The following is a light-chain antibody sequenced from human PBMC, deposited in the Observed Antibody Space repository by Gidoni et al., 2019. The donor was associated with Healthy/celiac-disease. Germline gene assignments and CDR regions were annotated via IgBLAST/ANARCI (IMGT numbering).Light chain of an antibody. CDR2: AAS. CDR3: QRSYSTPVT. CDR1: QTISSY. J-gene: IGKJ2*01. V-gene: IGKV1-39*01. Sequence: DFQMTQSPSSLSASVGDRVTITCRASQTISSYLNWYQQKPGKAPKLLIYAASSLQSGVPTRFSGSGSGTDFTLTISSQQHEDVVTYCYQRSYSTPVTFGQGTKLEIK.